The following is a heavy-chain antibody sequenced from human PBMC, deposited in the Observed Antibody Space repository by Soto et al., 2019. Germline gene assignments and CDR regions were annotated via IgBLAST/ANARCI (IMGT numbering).Heavy chain of an antibody. CDR2: IYYSGST. Sequence: PSETLSLTCTVSGGSISIYYWSWIRQPPGKGLEWIGYIYYSGSTNYNPSLKSRVTISVDTSKNQFSLKLSSVTAADTAVYYCARDYDFNWFDPWGQGTLVTVSS. V-gene: IGHV4-59*01. CDR3: ARDYDFNWFDP. CDR1: GGSISIYY. J-gene: IGHJ5*02. D-gene: IGHD3-3*01.